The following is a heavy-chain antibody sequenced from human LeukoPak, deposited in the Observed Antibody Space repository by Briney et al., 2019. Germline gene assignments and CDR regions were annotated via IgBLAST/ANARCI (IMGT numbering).Heavy chain of an antibody. CDR3: ARTGYCSGGSCYSSYYFDY. D-gene: IGHD2-15*01. Sequence: GGSLRLSCAASGFTFSSYAMSWVRQAPGKGLEWVSAISGSGGGTYYADSVKGRFTISRDNSKNTLYLQMNSLRAEDTAVYYCARTGYCSGGSCYSSYYFDYWGQGTLVTVSS. CDR2: ISGSGGGT. CDR1: GFTFSSYA. J-gene: IGHJ4*02. V-gene: IGHV3-23*01.